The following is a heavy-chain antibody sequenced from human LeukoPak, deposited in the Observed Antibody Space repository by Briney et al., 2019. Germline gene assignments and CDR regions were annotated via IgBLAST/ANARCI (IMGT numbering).Heavy chain of an antibody. CDR1: GFTFSNSA. CDR2: IYSGGST. J-gene: IGHJ6*02. D-gene: IGHD5-18*01. V-gene: IGHV3-66*04. CDR3: ARPSGYSYGPYGMDV. Sequence: GGSLRLSCAASGFTFSNSAMSWVRQAPGKGLESVSVIYSGGSTYYADSVKGRFTISRDNSKNTLYLQMNSLRAEDTAVYYCARPSGYSYGPYGMDVWGQGTTVTVSS.